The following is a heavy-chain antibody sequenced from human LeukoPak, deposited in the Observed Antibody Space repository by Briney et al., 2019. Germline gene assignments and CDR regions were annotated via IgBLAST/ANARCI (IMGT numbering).Heavy chain of an antibody. V-gene: IGHV3-23*01. Sequence: GGSLRRSCAASGFTFSSYAMSWVRQAPGKGLEWVSAISGSGGSTYYADSVKGRFTISRDNSKNTLYLQMNSLRAEDTAVYYCAKGPRDSSGYYWYYFDYWGQGTLVTVSS. CDR2: ISGSGGST. J-gene: IGHJ4*02. CDR3: AKGPRDSSGYYWYYFDY. CDR1: GFTFSSYA. D-gene: IGHD3-22*01.